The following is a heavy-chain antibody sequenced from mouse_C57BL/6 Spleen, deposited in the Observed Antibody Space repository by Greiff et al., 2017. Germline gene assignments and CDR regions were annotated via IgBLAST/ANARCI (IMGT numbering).Heavy chain of an antibody. J-gene: IGHJ3*01. CDR3: TSSDGYGFAY. CDR1: GYTFTDYE. CDR2: IDPETGGT. V-gene: IGHV1-15*01. Sequence: VQLQQSGAELVRPGASVTLSCKASGYTFTDYEMHWVKQTPVHGLEWIGAIDPETGGTAYNQKFKGKAILTADKSSSTAYMELRSLTSEDSAVYYCTSSDGYGFAYWGQGTLVTVSA. D-gene: IGHD2-2*01.